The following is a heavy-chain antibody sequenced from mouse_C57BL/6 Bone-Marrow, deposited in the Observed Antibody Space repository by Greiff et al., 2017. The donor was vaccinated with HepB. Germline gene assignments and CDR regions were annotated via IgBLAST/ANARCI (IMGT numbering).Heavy chain of an antibody. D-gene: IGHD1-1*01. CDR2: IYWDDDK. Sequence: QVTLKVSGPGILQSSQTLSLTCSFSGFSLSTSGMGVSWIRQPSGKGLEWLAHIYWDDDKRYNPSLKSRLTISKDTSRNQVFLKITRVDTADTATYYCARSGYYGSRYYYAMDYWGQGTSVTVSS. V-gene: IGHV8-12*01. CDR1: GFSLSTSGMG. J-gene: IGHJ4*01. CDR3: ARSGYYGSRYYYAMDY.